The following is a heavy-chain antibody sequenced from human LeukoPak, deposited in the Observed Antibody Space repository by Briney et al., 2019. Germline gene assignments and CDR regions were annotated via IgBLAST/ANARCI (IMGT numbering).Heavy chain of an antibody. CDR3: AKAPYSSGWYYFDY. Sequence: SGGSLRLSCAASGFTFSSYGMSWVRQAPGKGLQWVSAVSGSGGSTYYADSVKGRFTISRDNSKNTLYLQMNSLRAEDTAVYYCAKAPYSSGWYYFDYWGQGTLVTVSS. CDR2: VSGSGGST. CDR1: GFTFSSYG. J-gene: IGHJ4*02. V-gene: IGHV3-23*01. D-gene: IGHD6-19*01.